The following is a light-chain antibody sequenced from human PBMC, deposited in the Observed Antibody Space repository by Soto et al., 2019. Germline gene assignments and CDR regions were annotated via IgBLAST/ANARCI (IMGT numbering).Light chain of an antibody. CDR3: AAWDDSLNARGV. CDR2: NDN. Sequence: QLVLTQPPSASGTPGQRVTISCSGSRSNIGSNAVSWYQQLPGTAPKLLIYNDNQRPSRVPDRFSASKSGTSASLAISGLQSEDEADYYCAAWDDSLNARGVFGGGTKVTVL. V-gene: IGLV1-44*01. CDR1: RSNIGSNA. J-gene: IGLJ3*02.